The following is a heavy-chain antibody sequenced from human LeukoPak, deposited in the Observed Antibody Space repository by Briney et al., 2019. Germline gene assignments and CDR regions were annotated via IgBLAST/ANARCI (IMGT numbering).Heavy chain of an antibody. J-gene: IGHJ4*02. Sequence: PSETLSLTCTVSGGSISSSSYYWGWIRQPPGNGLEWIGSIYYSGSTYYNPSLKSRVTISVDTSKNQFSLKLSSVTAADTAVYYCASGNLYSSGFHFDYWGQGTLVTVSS. CDR1: GGSISSSSYY. D-gene: IGHD6-19*01. CDR3: ASGNLYSSGFHFDY. V-gene: IGHV4-39*01. CDR2: IYYSGST.